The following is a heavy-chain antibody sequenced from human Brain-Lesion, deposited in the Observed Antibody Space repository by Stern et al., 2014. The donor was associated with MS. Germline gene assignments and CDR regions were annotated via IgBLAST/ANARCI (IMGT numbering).Heavy chain of an antibody. CDR3: ATLSPGAGGNYYRHFDY. CDR1: GYTLPELS. V-gene: IGHV1-24*01. D-gene: IGHD1-26*01. J-gene: IGHJ4*02. Sequence: QVQLVESGAEVKKPGASVKVSCKVSGYTLPELSMHWVRQAPRKGLEWIGGFDPDDGETSYAQKFQGRVTMTEDTSTDTAYMELSSLRSEDTAVYYCATLSPGAGGNYYRHFDYWGQGTLVTVSS. CDR2: FDPDDGET.